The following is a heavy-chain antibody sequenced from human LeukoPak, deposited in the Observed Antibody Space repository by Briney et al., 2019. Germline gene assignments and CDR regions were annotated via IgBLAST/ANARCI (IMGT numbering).Heavy chain of an antibody. D-gene: IGHD3-10*01. CDR1: GGSISSSSYY. J-gene: IGHJ4*02. CDR3: ARRITMVRGVIIKDY. V-gene: IGHV4-39*01. Sequence: SETLSLTCTVSGGSISSSSYYWGWIRQPPGKGLEWNGSIYYSGSTYYNPSLKSRVTISVDTSKNQFSLKLSSVTAADAAVYYCARRITMVRGVIIKDYWGQGTLVTVSS. CDR2: IYYSGST.